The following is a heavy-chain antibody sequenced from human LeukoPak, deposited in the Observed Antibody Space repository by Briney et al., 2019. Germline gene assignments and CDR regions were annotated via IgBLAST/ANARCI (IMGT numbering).Heavy chain of an antibody. Sequence: GSLRLSCAASGFTFSSYAMHWVRQAPGKGLEWVAVISYDGSNKYYADSVKGRFTISRDNSKNTLYLQMNSLRAEDTAVYYCARDSSSGWYGLDYWGQGTLVTVSS. J-gene: IGHJ4*02. CDR3: ARDSSSGWYGLDY. CDR1: GFTFSSYA. D-gene: IGHD6-19*01. V-gene: IGHV3-30*04. CDR2: ISYDGSNK.